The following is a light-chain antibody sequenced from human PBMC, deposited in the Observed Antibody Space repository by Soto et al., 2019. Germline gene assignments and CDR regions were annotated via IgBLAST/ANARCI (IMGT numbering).Light chain of an antibody. J-gene: IGKJ2*01. Sequence: EIVLTQSPATLSLSPGERATLSCRASQSVSSYLAWYQQKPGQAPRLLIYDASNRATGIPARFSGSGSGTDFTLTISSLEPEDFAVYYCQQRSNWPTLYTFGQGTMLEIK. V-gene: IGKV3-11*01. CDR3: QQRSNWPTLYT. CDR1: QSVSSY. CDR2: DAS.